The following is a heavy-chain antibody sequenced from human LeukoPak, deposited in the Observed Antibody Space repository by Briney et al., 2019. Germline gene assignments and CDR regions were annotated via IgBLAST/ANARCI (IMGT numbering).Heavy chain of an antibody. J-gene: IGHJ5*02. V-gene: IGHV4-30-2*01. D-gene: IGHD3-10*01. CDR1: GGSISSGGYY. CDR3: ARRLGELLHLIP. Sequence: SQTLSLTCTVSGGSISSGGYYWSWIRQPPGKGLEWIGEINHSGSTNYNPSLKSRVTISVDTSKNQFSLKLSSVTAADTAVYYCARRLGELLHLIPWGQGTLVTVSS. CDR2: INHSGST.